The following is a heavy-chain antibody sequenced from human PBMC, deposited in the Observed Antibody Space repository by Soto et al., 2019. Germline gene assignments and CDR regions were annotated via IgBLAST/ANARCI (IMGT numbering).Heavy chain of an antibody. CDR1: GGSISSGGYY. CDR2: IYYSGST. CDR3: ARARIESGHYYYYSGMDV. D-gene: IGHD3-10*01. J-gene: IGHJ6*02. V-gene: IGHV4-31*03. Sequence: PSETLSLTCTVSGGSISSGGYYWSWIRQHPGKGLEWIGYIYYSGSTYYNPSLKRRVTISVATSKTQFSLKLSSVTAADTAVYYCARARIESGHYYYYSGMDVWAQGTTVTVSS.